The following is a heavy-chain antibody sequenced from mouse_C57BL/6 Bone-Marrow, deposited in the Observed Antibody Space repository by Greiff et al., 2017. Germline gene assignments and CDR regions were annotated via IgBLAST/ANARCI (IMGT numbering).Heavy chain of an antibody. CDR3: TRGRYGSSYGYYYAMDY. Sequence: EVMLVESGEGLVKPGGSLKLSCAASGFTFSSYAMSWVRQTPEKRLEWVAYISSGGDYIYYADTVKGRFTISRDHARNTLYRQMSSLKSEDTAMYYCTRGRYGSSYGYYYAMDYWGQGTSVTVSS. V-gene: IGHV5-9-1*02. CDR1: GFTFSSYA. D-gene: IGHD1-1*01. CDR2: ISSGGDYI. J-gene: IGHJ4*01.